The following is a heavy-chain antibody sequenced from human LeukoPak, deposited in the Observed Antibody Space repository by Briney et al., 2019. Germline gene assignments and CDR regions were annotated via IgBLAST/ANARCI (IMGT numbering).Heavy chain of an antibody. Sequence: GRSLRLSCAASGFTFSSYGMHWVRQAPGKGLEWVAVIWYDGSNKYYADSVKGRFTISRDNSKNTLYLKMNSLRAEDTAVYYCAKGGTSKQWLVGGAFDIWGQGTMVTVSS. D-gene: IGHD6-19*01. CDR2: IWYDGSNK. CDR3: AKGGTSKQWLVGGAFDI. CDR1: GFTFSSYG. J-gene: IGHJ3*02. V-gene: IGHV3-33*06.